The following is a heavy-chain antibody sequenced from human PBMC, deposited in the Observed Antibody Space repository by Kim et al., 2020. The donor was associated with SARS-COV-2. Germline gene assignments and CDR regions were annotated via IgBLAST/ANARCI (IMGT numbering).Heavy chain of an antibody. D-gene: IGHD3-3*01. CDR3: ARAHRTIFGVVEYMDV. Sequence: SETLSLTCTVSGGSISSGGYYWSWIRQHPGKGLEWNGYIYYSGSTYYNPSLKGRVTISVDTSKNQFSLKLSSVTAADTAVYYCARAHRTIFGVVEYMDVWGQGTTVTVSS. CDR2: IYYSGST. CDR1: GGSISSGGYY. V-gene: IGHV4-31*03. J-gene: IGHJ6*02.